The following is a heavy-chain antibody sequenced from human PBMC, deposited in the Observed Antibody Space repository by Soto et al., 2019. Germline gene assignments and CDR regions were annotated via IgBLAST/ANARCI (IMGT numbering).Heavy chain of an antibody. CDR1: GGTFSSYT. CDR3: ARDRAVYYDILTGYYPNNWFDP. J-gene: IGHJ5*02. D-gene: IGHD3-9*01. CDR2: IIPILGIA. V-gene: IGHV1-69*04. Sequence: ASVKVSCKASGGTFSSYTISWVRQAPGQGLEWMGRIIPILGIANYAQKFQGRVTITADKSTSTAYMELSSLRSEDTAVYYCARDRAVYYDILTGYYPNNWFDPSGQGTLVTVSS.